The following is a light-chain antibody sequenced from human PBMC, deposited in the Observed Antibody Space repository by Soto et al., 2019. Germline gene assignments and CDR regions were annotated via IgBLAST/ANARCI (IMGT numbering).Light chain of an antibody. Sequence: QSALTQPASVSGSPGQSITISCTGTSSDVGGYNYVSWYQQHPGKAPKLMLYEVSNRPSGVSNRVSGSKSGNTASLTISGLQAEDEADYYCSSYTSSSIDYVFGTGTKLTVL. V-gene: IGLV2-14*01. J-gene: IGLJ1*01. CDR1: SSDVGGYNY. CDR2: EVS. CDR3: SSYTSSSIDYV.